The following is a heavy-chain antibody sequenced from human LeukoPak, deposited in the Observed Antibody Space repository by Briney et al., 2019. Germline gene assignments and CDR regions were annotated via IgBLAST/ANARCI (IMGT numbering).Heavy chain of an antibody. D-gene: IGHD3-10*01. V-gene: IGHV4-34*01. CDR2: INHSGST. CDR1: GGSFSGYY. Sequence: KPSETLSLTCAVYGGSFSGYYWSWIRQPPGKGLEWMGEINHSGSTNYNPSLKSRVTISVGTSKNQFSLKLSSETAADTAVYYCARGSGFDYWGQGTLVTVSS. J-gene: IGHJ4*02. CDR3: ARGSGFDY.